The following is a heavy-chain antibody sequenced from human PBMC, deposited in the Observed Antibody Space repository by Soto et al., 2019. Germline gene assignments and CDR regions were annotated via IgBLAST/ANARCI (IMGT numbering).Heavy chain of an antibody. Sequence: ASVKVSCKASGYTFTSYDINWVRQATGQGLEWMGWMNPNSGNTGYAQKFQGRVTMTRNTSISTAYMELSSLRSEDTAVYYCARDHYGGGYGYGYYYYYYGMDVWGQGTTVTVS. CDR1: GYTFTSYD. J-gene: IGHJ6*02. CDR2: MNPNSGNT. V-gene: IGHV1-8*01. D-gene: IGHD4-17*01. CDR3: ARDHYGGGYGYGYYYYYYGMDV.